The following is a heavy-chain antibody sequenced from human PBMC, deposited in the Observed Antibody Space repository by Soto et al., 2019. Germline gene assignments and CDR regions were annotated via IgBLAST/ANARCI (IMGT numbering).Heavy chain of an antibody. Sequence: SETLSLTCTVSGGSISSGGYYWTWIRQHPGKGLEWIGYIYYSGSTYYNPSLKSRVTISVDTSKNQFSLKLSSVTAADTAVYNGARALHGCGDFDSWGQAPLLTVSS. CDR2: IYYSGST. V-gene: IGHV4-31*03. J-gene: IGHJ4*02. CDR3: ARALHGCGDFDS. CDR1: GGSISSGGYY. D-gene: IGHD2-21*01.